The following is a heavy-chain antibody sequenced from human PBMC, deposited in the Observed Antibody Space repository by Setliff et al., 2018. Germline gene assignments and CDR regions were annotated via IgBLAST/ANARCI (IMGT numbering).Heavy chain of an antibody. CDR3: ARASRFATIVWKGDYYMDG. CDR2: INTNTGNP. CDR1: GYSFSTYA. D-gene: IGHD3-16*02. Sequence: ASVKVSCKASGYSFSTYAMSWIRQAPGQGLEWMGWINTNTGNPSYAQGFTGRFVFSLDTSVSTAYLQISSLKPEDTAMYYCARASRFATIVWKGDYYMDGWGKGTTVTAP. J-gene: IGHJ6*03. V-gene: IGHV7-4-1*02.